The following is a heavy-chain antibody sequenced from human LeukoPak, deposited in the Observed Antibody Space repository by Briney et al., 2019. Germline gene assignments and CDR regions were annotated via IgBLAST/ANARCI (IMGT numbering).Heavy chain of an antibody. Sequence: GGSLRLSCAASGFTVSSNYMSWVRQAPGKGLEWVSAISGSGGSTYYADSVKGRFTISRDNSKNTLYLQMNSLRAEDTAVYYCAKVGYYDSSGYVDYWGQGTLVTVSS. J-gene: IGHJ4*02. CDR1: GFTVSSNY. CDR3: AKVGYYDSSGYVDY. V-gene: IGHV3-23*01. CDR2: ISGSGGST. D-gene: IGHD3-22*01.